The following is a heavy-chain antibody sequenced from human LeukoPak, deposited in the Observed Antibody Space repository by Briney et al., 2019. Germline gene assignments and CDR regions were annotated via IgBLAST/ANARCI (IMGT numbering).Heavy chain of an antibody. CDR3: ARDKGNFYGDYTDFDY. CDR2: ISSSSSYI. D-gene: IGHD4-17*01. CDR1: GFTFSSYS. J-gene: IGHJ4*02. Sequence: PGGSLRLSCAASGFTFSSYSMNWVRQAPGKGLEWVSSISSSSSYIYYADSVKGRFTISRDNAKNTLYLQMNSLRAEDTAVYYCARDKGNFYGDYTDFDYWGQGTLVTVSS. V-gene: IGHV3-21*01.